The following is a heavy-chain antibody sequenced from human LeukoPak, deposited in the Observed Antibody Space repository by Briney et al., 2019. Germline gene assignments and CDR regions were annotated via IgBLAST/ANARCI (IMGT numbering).Heavy chain of an antibody. J-gene: IGHJ5*02. CDR2: ISWNSGSI. CDR1: GFTFDDYA. CDR3: AKAQLRFLEWFQTGWFDP. D-gene: IGHD3-3*01. V-gene: IGHV3-9*01. Sequence: PGGSLRLSCVASGFTFDDYAMPWVRQAPGKGLEWVSGISWNSGSIGYADSVKGRFTISRDNAKNSLYLQMNSLRAEDTALYYCAKAQLRFLEWFQTGWFDPWGQGTLVTVSS.